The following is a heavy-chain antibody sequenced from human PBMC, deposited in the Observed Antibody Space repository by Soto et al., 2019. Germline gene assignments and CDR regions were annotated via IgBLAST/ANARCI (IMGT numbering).Heavy chain of an antibody. V-gene: IGHV4-4*02. CDR2: IYHSGST. D-gene: IGHD6-6*01. CDR3: ARTLIAARRFDP. J-gene: IGHJ5*02. Sequence: KPSESLPLTCAVCGSSISSCNWWSWFRQPQGKGLEWIGEIYHSGSTNYNPSLKSRVTISVDKSKNQFSLKLSSVTAADTAVYDCARTLIAARRFDPWGQRTLVTVSS. CDR1: GSSISSCNW.